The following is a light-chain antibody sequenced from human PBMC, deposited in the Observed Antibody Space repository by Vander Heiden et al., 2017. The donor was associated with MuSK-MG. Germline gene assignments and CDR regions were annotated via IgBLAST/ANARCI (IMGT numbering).Light chain of an antibody. V-gene: IGKV4-1*01. CDR2: WAS. CDR1: QSVLHNSNNKNY. CDR3: QQYYSIPFT. J-gene: IGKJ3*01. Sequence: DIVITHSPDSLAVSPADRAPLNCESSQSVLHNSNNKNYLAWYQQKPGQPPKLLIYWASTRESGVPDRFSGSGSGTDFTLTISSLQAEDVAVYYCQQYYSIPFTFGPGTKVDIK.